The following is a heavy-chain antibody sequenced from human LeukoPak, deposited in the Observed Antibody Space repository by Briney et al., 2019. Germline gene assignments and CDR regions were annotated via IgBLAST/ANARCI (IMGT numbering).Heavy chain of an antibody. D-gene: IGHD2-2*02. CDR1: GFTFSNYA. V-gene: IGHV3-23*01. Sequence: GESRRLSCAASGFTFSNYAMNWVRQAPGKGLEWISGIGGRGTGTFYADSVKGRFTISRDNSKNTLFLQMTSLRAEDTAIYYCAKDSDTPGYFDYWGQGTPVTVSS. J-gene: IGHJ4*02. CDR2: IGGRGTGT. CDR3: AKDSDTPGYFDY.